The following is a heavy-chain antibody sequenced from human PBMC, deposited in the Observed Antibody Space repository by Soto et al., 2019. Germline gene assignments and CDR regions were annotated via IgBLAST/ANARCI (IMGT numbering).Heavy chain of an antibody. CDR1: GFTFSSYG. CDR2: ISYDVSNK. Sequence: QVQLVEPGGGVVQPGRSLRLSCAASGFTFSSYGMHWVRQAPGKGLEWVAVISYDVSNKYYADSVRGRFTISRDNSKNTLYLQMSSLRAEDTAVYYCGKDGHYYGSGSYAKGYYYYGMDVWGQGTTVTVS. D-gene: IGHD3-10*01. V-gene: IGHV3-30*18. CDR3: GKDGHYYGSGSYAKGYYYYGMDV. J-gene: IGHJ6*02.